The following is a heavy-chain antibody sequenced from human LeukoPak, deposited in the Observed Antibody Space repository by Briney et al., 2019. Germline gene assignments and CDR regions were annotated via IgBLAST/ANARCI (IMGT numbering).Heavy chain of an antibody. Sequence: SETLSLTCAVYGGSFSGYYWSWLRQPPGKGLEWIGEINHSGSTNYNPSLKSRVTISVDTSKNQFSLKLSSVTAADTAVYYCARGLLSHSSSQGDYWGQGTLVTVSS. CDR1: GGSFSGYY. J-gene: IGHJ4*02. D-gene: IGHD6-13*01. CDR2: INHSGST. V-gene: IGHV4-34*01. CDR3: ARGLLSHSSSQGDY.